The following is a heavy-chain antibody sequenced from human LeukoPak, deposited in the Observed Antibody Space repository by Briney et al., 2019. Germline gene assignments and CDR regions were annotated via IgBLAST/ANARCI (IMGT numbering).Heavy chain of an antibody. J-gene: IGHJ4*02. V-gene: IGHV7-4-1*02. CDR3: ARADSVEMATITGFDY. CDR1: GYTFTSYA. D-gene: IGHD5-24*01. CDR2: INTNTGNP. Sequence: ASVKVSCKASGYTFTSYAMNWVRQAPGQGLKWMGWINTNTGNPTYAQGFTGRFVFSLDTSVSTAYLQISSLKAEDTAVYYCARADSVEMATITGFDYWGQGTLVTVSS.